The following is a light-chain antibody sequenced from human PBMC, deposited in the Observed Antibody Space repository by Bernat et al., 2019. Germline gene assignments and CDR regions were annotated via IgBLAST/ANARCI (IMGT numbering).Light chain of an antibody. J-gene: IGKJ1*01. V-gene: IGKV2-30*02. CDR2: QVY. Sequence: ILGQPTSISCRSSQSLIHSNGNTYISWYHQKPGQPPRLLIYQVYERYSGVPYRFSGSGAGTDFTLKISRVEAEDVGVYYCGQRTHLPWTFGQGTRVEIK. CDR3: GQRTHLPWT. CDR1: QSLIHSNGNTY.